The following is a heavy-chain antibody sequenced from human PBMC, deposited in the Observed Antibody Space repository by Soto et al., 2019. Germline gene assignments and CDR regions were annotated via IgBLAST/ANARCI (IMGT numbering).Heavy chain of an antibody. CDR2: ISCNGGSI. D-gene: IGHD2-15*01. CDR3: VKAVKPVVVVSAVDY. V-gene: IGHV3-9*01. Sequence: EVQLVESGGGLVQPGRSLRLSCAASGFTFDDYAMHWVRQAPGKGLEWVSGISCNGGSICYADSVKGRFTIARDNAKNSLYLQINSLRAEDTAWYYCVKAVKPVVVVSAVDYCGQGALVTVSS. J-gene: IGHJ4*02. CDR1: GFTFDDYA.